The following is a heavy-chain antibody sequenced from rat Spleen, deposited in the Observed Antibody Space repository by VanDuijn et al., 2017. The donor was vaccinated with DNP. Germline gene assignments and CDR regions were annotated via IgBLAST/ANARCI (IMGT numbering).Heavy chain of an antibody. D-gene: IGHD1-12*03. CDR2: ITSNGGNT. V-gene: IGHV5S13*01. J-gene: IGHJ4*01. CDR1: GFTFSNYD. Sequence: EVQLVESGGGLVQPGRSLKLSCAASGFTFSNYDMAWVRQVPGKGLEWLASITSNGGNTYYLDSVKGRFTISRDNAKDTLYLQMNSLRSEDTATYYCAREGDYYDGYGDALDAWGQGTSVTVSS. CDR3: AREGDYYDGYGDALDA.